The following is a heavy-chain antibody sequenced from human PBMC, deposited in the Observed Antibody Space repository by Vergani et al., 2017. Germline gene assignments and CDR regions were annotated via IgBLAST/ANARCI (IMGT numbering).Heavy chain of an antibody. CDR3: AHTSGRCLQGGRYYYYYMDV. CDR1: GFSLSTSGVG. V-gene: IGHV2-5*01. J-gene: IGHJ6*03. D-gene: IGHD5-24*01. Sequence: QITLKESGPTLVKPTQTLTLTCTFSGFSLSTSGVGVGWIRQPPGKALEWLALIYWNDDKRYSPSLKSRLTITKDTSKNQVVLTMTNMDPVETATYYFAHTSGRCLQGGRYYYYYMDVWGKGTTVTVSS. CDR2: IYWNDDK.